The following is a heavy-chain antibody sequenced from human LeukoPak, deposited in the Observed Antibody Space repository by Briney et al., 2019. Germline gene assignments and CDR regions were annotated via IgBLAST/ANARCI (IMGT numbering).Heavy chain of an antibody. CDR2: ISGSGGST. Sequence: GGSLRLSCAASGFTFSSYAMSWVRQAPGKGLEWVSAISGSGGSTYYADSVKGRFTISRDNSKDTLYLQMNSLRAEDTAVYYXXXVGXGYSSIPLLDYWGQGTLVTVSS. V-gene: IGHV3-23*01. D-gene: IGHD6-13*01. J-gene: IGHJ4*02. CDR3: XXVGXGYSSIPLLDY. CDR1: GFTFSSYA.